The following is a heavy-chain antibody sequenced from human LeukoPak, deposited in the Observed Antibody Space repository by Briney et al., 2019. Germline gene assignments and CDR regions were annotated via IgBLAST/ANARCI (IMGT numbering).Heavy chain of an antibody. Sequence: ASVKVSCRTSRYTFASLWLHWVRQAPGQGLEWVGYISPNSDDTGLAQKFQGRVTLTRDTSISTVYMELSGLTSDDTAVYFCARDFPHQRFDNWGQGTLVTVSS. CDR1: RYTFASLW. CDR3: ARDFPHQRFDN. J-gene: IGHJ4*02. CDR2: ISPNSDDT. V-gene: IGHV1-2*02. D-gene: IGHD2-2*01.